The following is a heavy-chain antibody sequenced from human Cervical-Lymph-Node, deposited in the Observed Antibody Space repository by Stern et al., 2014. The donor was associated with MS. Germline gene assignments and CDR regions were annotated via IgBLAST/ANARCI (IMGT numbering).Heavy chain of an antibody. D-gene: IGHD4-17*01. CDR2: ISTDNGNT. J-gene: IGHJ4*02. V-gene: IGHV1-18*01. CDR3: ARLGRDYGVAFYFDH. Sequence: VQLVESGAEVKKPGAAVKVSCKASGYTFTSHGISWMRQAPGQGLEWMGGISTDNGNTNYAQKFQGGVTLTTDASTNTVYMELRSLESDDTAVYYCARLGRDYGVAFYFDHWGQGTLVTVSS. CDR1: GYTFTSHG.